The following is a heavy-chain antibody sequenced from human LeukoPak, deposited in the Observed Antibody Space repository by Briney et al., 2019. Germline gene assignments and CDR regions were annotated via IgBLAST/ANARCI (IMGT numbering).Heavy chain of an antibody. CDR1: GGSISSYY. J-gene: IGHJ5*02. V-gene: IGHV4-59*01. Sequence: KPSETLSLTCTVSGGSISSYYWSWSRQPPGKGLEWIGYINYSGSTNYNPSFKSRVTISVDTSRNQFSLKLTSVTAADTAVYYCARGPEDILTGYYVNWFDPWGQGTLVTVSS. D-gene: IGHD3-9*01. CDR2: INYSGST. CDR3: ARGPEDILTGYYVNWFDP.